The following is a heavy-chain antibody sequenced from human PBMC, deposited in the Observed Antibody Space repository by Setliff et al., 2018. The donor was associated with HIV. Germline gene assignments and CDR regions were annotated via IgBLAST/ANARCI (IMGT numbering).Heavy chain of an antibody. CDR3: ARAYDDYDSDLDY. D-gene: IGHD4-17*01. CDR1: GFTFSSYE. CDR2: ISSSGSTI. V-gene: IGHV3-48*03. J-gene: IGHJ4*02. Sequence: PGGSLRLSCAASGFTFSSYEMNWVRQAPGKGLEWVSYISSSGSTIYYADSVKGRFTISRDIARKSLFLEMNSLRVEDTAVYYCARAYDDYDSDLDYWGQGTLVTVSS.